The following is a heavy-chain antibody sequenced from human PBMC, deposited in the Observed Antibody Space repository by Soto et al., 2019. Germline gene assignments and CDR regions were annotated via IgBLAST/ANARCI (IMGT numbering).Heavy chain of an antibody. Sequence: QVQVVQSGAEVKKPGSSVKVSCKASGGSFSNYGISWVRQAPGQGLEWMGGIIPVFGTPDYAQKFQDRVTITADEATSSVYMEVSSLTAEDTAVYYCARGDATKIVVTTYYGLDVWGHGTTVTLSS. D-gene: IGHD3-22*01. V-gene: IGHV1-69*12. J-gene: IGHJ6*02. CDR2: IIPVFGTP. CDR1: GGSFSNYG. CDR3: ARGDATKIVVTTYYGLDV.